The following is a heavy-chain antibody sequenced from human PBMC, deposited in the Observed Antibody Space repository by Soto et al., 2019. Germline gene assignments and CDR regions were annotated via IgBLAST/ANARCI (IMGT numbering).Heavy chain of an antibody. CDR1: GYTFTSYG. CDR2: ISAYNGNT. J-gene: IGHJ6*02. V-gene: IGHV1-18*01. D-gene: IGHD2-15*01. Sequence: GASVKVSCKASGYTFTSYGISWVRQAPGQGLEWMGWISAYNGNTNYAQKLQGRVTMTTDPSTSTAYMELRSLRSDDTAVYYCPKSPNPGSPTPSYYGMDVWGLGTTVTVSS. CDR3: PKSPNPGSPTPSYYGMDV.